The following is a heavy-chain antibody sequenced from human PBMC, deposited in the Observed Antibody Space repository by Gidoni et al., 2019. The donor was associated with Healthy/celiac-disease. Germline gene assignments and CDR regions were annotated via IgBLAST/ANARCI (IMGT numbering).Heavy chain of an antibody. Sequence: EVQLVESGGGLVQPGRSRRLSCAASGLTFDGYAMHWVRQAPGKGLEWVSCISWNSGSIGYADSVKGRFTISRDNAKNSLYLQMNSLRAEDTALYYCAKDVLSPEITGTTGWFDPWGQGTLVTVSS. CDR3: AKDVLSPEITGTTGWFDP. CDR2: ISWNSGSI. V-gene: IGHV3-9*01. D-gene: IGHD1-20*01. CDR1: GLTFDGYA. J-gene: IGHJ5*02.